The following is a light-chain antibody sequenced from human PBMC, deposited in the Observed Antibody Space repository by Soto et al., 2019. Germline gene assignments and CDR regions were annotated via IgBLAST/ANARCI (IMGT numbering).Light chain of an antibody. CDR3: QQYDNSLRT. Sequence: EIVMTQSPATLSVSPGERATLSCRASQDISPNLAWYQQKPGKPPSLLIYVASTRPPGIPARFSGSGSGTDFTLTISSLQSEDVAVYYCQQYDNSLRTFGQGTKVEIK. V-gene: IGKV3-15*01. J-gene: IGKJ1*01. CDR2: VAS. CDR1: QDISPN.